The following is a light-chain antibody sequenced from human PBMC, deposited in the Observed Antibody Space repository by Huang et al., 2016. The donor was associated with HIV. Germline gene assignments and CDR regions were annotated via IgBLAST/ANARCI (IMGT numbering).Light chain of an antibody. CDR1: QSVRTN. V-gene: IGKV3-15*01. J-gene: IGKJ3*01. CDR3: QQYNSWLT. CDR2: GAS. Sequence: EIVMTQSPATLSMSPVERATLSCRASQSVRTNLAWYQQKPGQAPRLLIYGASTRATGIPARFSGSGSGTEFTLTISGLQSEDFAVYYCQQYNSWLTFGPGTKVDI.